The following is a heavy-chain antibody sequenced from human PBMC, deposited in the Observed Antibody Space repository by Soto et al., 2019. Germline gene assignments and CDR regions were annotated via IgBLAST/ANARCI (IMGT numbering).Heavy chain of an antibody. CDR3: ARATGTTGGLFY. D-gene: IGHD1-7*01. CDR2: IYYIGST. CDR1: GGSISSYY. V-gene: IGHV4-59*01. J-gene: IGHJ4*02. Sequence: SETLSLTCTVSGGSISSYYLSWIRQPPGKGLEWIGYIYYIGSTNYNPSLKSRVTISVDTSKNQFSLKLSSVNAADTAVYYCARATGTTGGLFYWGQGTLVTVSS.